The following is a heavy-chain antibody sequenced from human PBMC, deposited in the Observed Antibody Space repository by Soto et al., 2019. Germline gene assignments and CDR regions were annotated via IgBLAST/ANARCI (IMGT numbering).Heavy chain of an antibody. J-gene: IGHJ5*02. CDR2: IYFSGTT. CDR3: ARRDRSGFSYWLDT. Sequence: QVQLQESGPGLVKPSQTXSLTCTVSGGSISSGXXXXXXXXXXPXKGLEWIGTIYFSGTTYYNPSLKSRVTISVDTSKNQFSLNLSSVTAADTAVYYCARRDRSGFSYWLDTWGQGTLVTVSS. V-gene: IGHV4-31*03. CDR1: GGSISSGXXX. D-gene: IGHD3-22*01.